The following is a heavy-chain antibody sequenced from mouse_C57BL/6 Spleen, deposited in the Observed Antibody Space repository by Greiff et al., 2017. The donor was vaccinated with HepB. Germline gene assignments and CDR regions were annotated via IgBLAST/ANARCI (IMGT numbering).Heavy chain of an antibody. CDR2: IYPRDGST. V-gene: IGHV1-85*01. Sequence: QVQLQQSGPELVKPGASVKLSCKASGYTFTSYDMNWVKQRPGQGLEWIGWIYPRDGSTKYNEKFKGKATLTVDTSSSTAYMELHSLTSEDSAVYFCARSGYYYGSSFYWYFDVWGTGTTVTVSS. D-gene: IGHD1-1*01. CDR3: ARSGYYYGSSFYWYFDV. CDR1: GYTFTSYD. J-gene: IGHJ1*03.